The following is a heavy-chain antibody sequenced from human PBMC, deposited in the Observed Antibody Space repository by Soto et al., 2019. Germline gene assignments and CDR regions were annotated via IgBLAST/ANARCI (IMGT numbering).Heavy chain of an antibody. Sequence: HVQLVQSGAEGKRPGASVKVSCKASGYSFTGYYMHWVRQAPGQGLEWMGWIIPHSGETNYAKKFQARVTLTRDTSISTAYMQLSGLTSDDTAVYYCARETDDLTTGAHDLWGKGTLVTVSS. CDR3: ARETDDLTTGAHDL. J-gene: IGHJ5*02. V-gene: IGHV1-2*02. D-gene: IGHD4-4*01. CDR2: IIPHSGET. CDR1: GYSFTGYY.